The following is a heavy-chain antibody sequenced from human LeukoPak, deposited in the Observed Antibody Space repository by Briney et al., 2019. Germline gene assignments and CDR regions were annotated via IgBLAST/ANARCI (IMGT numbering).Heavy chain of an antibody. CDR2: INHSGST. D-gene: IGHD6-13*01. V-gene: IGHV4-34*01. CDR3: AREAVSSSWYQYPYYYYYYMDV. J-gene: IGHJ6*03. Sequence: SETLSLTCAVYGGSFSGYYWSWIRQPPGKGLEWIGEINHSGSTYYNPSLKSRVTISVDTSKNQFSLKLSSVTAADTAVYYCAREAVSSSWYQYPYYYYYYMDVWGKGTTVTVSS. CDR1: GGSFSGYY.